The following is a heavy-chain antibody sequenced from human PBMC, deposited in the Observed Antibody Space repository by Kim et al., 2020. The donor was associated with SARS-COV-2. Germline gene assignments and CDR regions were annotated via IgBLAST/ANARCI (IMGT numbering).Heavy chain of an antibody. CDR1: GGSISSSSYY. CDR3: ARRWKRYFHYGMDV. V-gene: IGHV4-39*01. D-gene: IGHD3-9*01. Sequence: SETLSLTCTVSGGSISSSSYYWGWIRQPPVKGLEWIGSIYYSGSTYYNPSLKSRVTISVDTSKNQFSLKLSSVTAADTAVYYCARRWKRYFHYGMDVWGQGTTVTVSS. J-gene: IGHJ6*02. CDR2: IYYSGST.